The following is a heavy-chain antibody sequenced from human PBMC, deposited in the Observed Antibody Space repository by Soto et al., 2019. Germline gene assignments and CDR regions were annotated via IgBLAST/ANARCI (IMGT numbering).Heavy chain of an antibody. D-gene: IGHD6-6*01. J-gene: IGHJ6*02. CDR1: GGTFNTYS. CDR2: IIPFIGAP. CDR3: ARGGDSSSLGAFYSYGFDV. Sequence: QVQLVQSGAEVKKPGSSVKVACKASGGTFNTYSFGWLRQAPGQGLPWMGSIIPFIGAPNYAQNFQDSVTITADESTTPASMQLSGLKSEETAVYVCARGGDSSSLGAFYSYGFDVWGQGTSVTVSS. V-gene: IGHV1-69*18.